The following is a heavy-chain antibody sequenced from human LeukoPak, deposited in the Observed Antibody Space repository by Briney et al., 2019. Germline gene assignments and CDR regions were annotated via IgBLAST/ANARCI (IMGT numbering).Heavy chain of an antibody. V-gene: IGHV3-7*01. J-gene: IGHJ4*02. Sequence: GGSLRLSCAASGYTFSSYSMNWVRQAPGKGLEWVANVKQDGSEKYYVDSVKGRFTISRDNAKNSLYLQMNSLRAEDTAVYYCARDQRNYYDSSGYFRPPMYYFDYWGQGTLVTVYS. CDR2: VKQDGSEK. CDR1: GYTFSSYS. D-gene: IGHD3-22*01. CDR3: ARDQRNYYDSSGYFRPPMYYFDY.